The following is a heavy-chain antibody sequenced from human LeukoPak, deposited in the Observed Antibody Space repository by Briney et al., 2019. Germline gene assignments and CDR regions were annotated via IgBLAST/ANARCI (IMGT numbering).Heavy chain of an antibody. CDR1: GGTFRTHA. CDR3: ARDGCSTTFCNTNWFDP. D-gene: IGHD2/OR15-2a*01. Sequence: SVKVSCKVLGGTFRTHAISSVRQAPGQGFEWVGGIIPMIGKPHYAQQLQGRITITTDESTRTVHMELSSLRSEATAVYFCARDGCSTTFCNTNWFDPWGQGTLVTVSS. J-gene: IGHJ5*02. CDR2: IIPMIGKP. V-gene: IGHV1-69*05.